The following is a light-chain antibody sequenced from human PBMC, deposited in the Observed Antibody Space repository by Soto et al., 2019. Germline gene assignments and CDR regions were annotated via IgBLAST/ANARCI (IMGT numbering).Light chain of an antibody. J-gene: IGKJ1*01. V-gene: IGKV1-5*01. CDR3: QQYGLQGT. Sequence: GDRVTITCRASQTIRNYLAWYQQKPGKAPDLLIYDASSLENEVPSRFGGSGFGTEFTLTISSLQPDDSATYYCQQYGLQGTFGQGTKV. CDR2: DAS. CDR1: QTIRNY.